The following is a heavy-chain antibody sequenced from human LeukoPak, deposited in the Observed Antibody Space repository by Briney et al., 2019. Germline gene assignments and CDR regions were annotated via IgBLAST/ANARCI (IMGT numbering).Heavy chain of an antibody. V-gene: IGHV4-39*01. Sequence: PSETLSLTCTVSGGSISSSSYYWGWIRQPPGKGLEWIGSIYYSGSTYYNPSLKSRVTISVDTSKNQFSLKLNSVTAADTAVYYCARHVVGYCSGGSCDFVDYWGQGTLVTVSS. CDR3: ARHVVGYCSGGSCDFVDY. CDR2: IYYSGST. D-gene: IGHD2-15*01. J-gene: IGHJ4*02. CDR1: GGSISSSSYY.